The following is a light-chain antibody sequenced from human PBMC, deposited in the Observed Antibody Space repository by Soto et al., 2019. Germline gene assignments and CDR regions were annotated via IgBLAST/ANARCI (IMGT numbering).Light chain of an antibody. CDR1: QTVRYS. J-gene: IGKJ4*01. CDR3: QQRSNWPELT. Sequence: EIVLTQSPATLSLSPGERATLSCRASQTVRYSLAWYQQKPGQAPRLLIYDASNRVSGIPARFRGGGSGTDFTLTITSLEPEDFAVYYCQQRSNWPELTFGGGTKVEVK. CDR2: DAS. V-gene: IGKV3-11*01.